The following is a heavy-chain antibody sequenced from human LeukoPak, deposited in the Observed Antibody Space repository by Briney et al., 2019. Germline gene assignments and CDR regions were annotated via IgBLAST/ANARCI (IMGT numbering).Heavy chain of an antibody. V-gene: IGHV1-46*04. J-gene: IGHJ4*02. CDR1: GYTFTSYY. CDR3: ARQHY. Sequence: ASVKVSCKASGYTFTSYYMHWVRQAPGQGLEWMGIINPSVGSTSYADSVKGRFTISRDNAKNTLYLQMNSLRAEDTAVYYCARQHYWGQGTLVTVSS. CDR2: INPSVGST.